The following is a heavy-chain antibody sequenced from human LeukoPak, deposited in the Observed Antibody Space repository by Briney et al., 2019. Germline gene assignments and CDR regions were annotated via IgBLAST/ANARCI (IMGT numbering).Heavy chain of an antibody. CDR1: GFTFSSYS. V-gene: IGHV3-21*01. J-gene: IGHJ4*02. CDR2: ISSSSSYI. D-gene: IGHD3-22*01. Sequence: PGGSLSLSCAASGFTFSSYSMNWVRQAPGKGLEWVSSISSSSSYIYYADSVKGRFTISRDNAKNSLYLQMNSLRAEDTAVYYCVRDHRTYYYDSSGYWGQGTLVTVSS. CDR3: VRDHRTYYYDSSGY.